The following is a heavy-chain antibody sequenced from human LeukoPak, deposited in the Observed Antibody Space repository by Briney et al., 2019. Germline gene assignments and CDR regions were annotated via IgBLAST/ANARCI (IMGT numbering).Heavy chain of an antibody. CDR2: ISYDASQK. V-gene: IGHV3-30*03. D-gene: IGHD6-13*01. CDR3: ARANSSSWHYFDD. J-gene: IGHJ4*02. CDR1: GFTFSSYW. Sequence: PGGSLRLSCAASGFTFSSYWMHWVRQAPGKGLEWVAVISYDASQKYYADSVTGRFTISRDNSKNTVYLQMNSLRAEDTAVFYCARANSSSWHYFDDWGQGTLVTVSS.